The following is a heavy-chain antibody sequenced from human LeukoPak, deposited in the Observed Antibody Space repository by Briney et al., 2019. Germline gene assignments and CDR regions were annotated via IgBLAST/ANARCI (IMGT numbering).Heavy chain of an antibody. Sequence: ASVKVSCKASGYTFTSYYMHWVRQAPGQGLEWMGIINPSGGSTSYAQKFQGRVTMTRDTSTSTVYMELSSLRSEDTAVYYCARLGGVRDPIPYYFDYWGQGTLVTVSS. CDR1: GYTFTSYY. V-gene: IGHV1-46*01. D-gene: IGHD3-3*01. J-gene: IGHJ4*02. CDR2: INPSGGST. CDR3: ARLGGVRDPIPYYFDY.